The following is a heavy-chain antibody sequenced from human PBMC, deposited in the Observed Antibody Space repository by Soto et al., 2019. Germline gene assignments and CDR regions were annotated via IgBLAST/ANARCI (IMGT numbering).Heavy chain of an antibody. J-gene: IGHJ4*02. Sequence: EVQLLESGGGLVQPGGSLRLSCAASGFTFSSYAMSWVRQAPGKGLEWVSAISGSGGSTYYADSVKSRFTISRDNSKNAQYLQMNSLRAEDTAVYYCAKDFGGDFWSGYYNADYFDYWGQATLVTVSS. CDR3: AKDFGGDFWSGYYNADYFDY. CDR1: GFTFSSYA. CDR2: ISGSGGST. D-gene: IGHD3-3*01. V-gene: IGHV3-23*01.